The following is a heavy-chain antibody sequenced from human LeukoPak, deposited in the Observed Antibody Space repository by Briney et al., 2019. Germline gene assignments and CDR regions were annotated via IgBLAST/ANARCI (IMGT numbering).Heavy chain of an antibody. V-gene: IGHV3-48*03. CDR3: ADYADSV. CDR2: ISSSDSVT. D-gene: IGHD4-17*01. J-gene: IGHJ1*01. Sequence: GGSLRLSCAASGFTFSTYEMIWVRQAPGKGLEWVSYISSSDSVTYYADSVRGRFSIYRDNANNSLYLQMISLRAEDTAVYYCADYADSVWGPGTLVTVSS. CDR1: GFTFSTYE.